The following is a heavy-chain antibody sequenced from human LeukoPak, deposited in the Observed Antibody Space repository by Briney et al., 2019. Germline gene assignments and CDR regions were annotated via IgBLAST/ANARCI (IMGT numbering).Heavy chain of an antibody. V-gene: IGHV3-9*01. D-gene: IGHD6-19*01. CDR3: AKDSGGGPYYYGMDV. Sequence: PGGSLRLSCAASGFTFDDYAMHWVRHAPGKGLEWVSGISWNSGSRGYADSVKGRFTISRDNAKNSLYLQMNSLRAEDTALYYCAKDSGGGPYYYGMDVWGQGTTVTVSS. CDR2: ISWNSGSR. J-gene: IGHJ6*02. CDR1: GFTFDDYA.